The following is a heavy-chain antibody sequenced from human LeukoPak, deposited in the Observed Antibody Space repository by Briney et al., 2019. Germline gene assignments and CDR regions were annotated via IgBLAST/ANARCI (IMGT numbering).Heavy chain of an antibody. CDR3: VRGTTVATLYSFDY. CDR1: GFTVSSNF. V-gene: IGHV3-53*01. J-gene: IGHJ4*02. CDR2: LFSGGTP. Sequence: PGGSLRLSCAVSGFTVSSNFMSWVRQAPGKGLEWVSVLFSGGTPYYADSVKGRFTISRDKSRNTLFLQMDSLRVEDTAVYYCVRGTTVATLYSFDYWGQGTLVTVSS. D-gene: IGHD4-23*01.